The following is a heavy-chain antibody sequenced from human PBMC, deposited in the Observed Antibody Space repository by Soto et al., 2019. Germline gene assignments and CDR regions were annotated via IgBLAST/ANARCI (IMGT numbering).Heavy chain of an antibody. CDR1: GGTFSSYA. CDR3: ARAGVWEGVVGSFTYFYYGMDV. D-gene: IGHD3-16*01. J-gene: IGHJ6*02. V-gene: IGHV1-69*05. CDR2: IIPIFGTA. Sequence: SVKVSCKASGGTFSSYAISWVRQAPGQGLEWMGGIIPIFGTANYAQKFQGRVTMNTDTSTNTAYMELRSLTPNDTAVYYCARAGVWEGVVGSFTYFYYGMDVWGQGTTVTVSS.